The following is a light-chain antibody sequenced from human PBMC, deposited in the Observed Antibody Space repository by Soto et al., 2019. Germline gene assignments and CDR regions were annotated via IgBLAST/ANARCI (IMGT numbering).Light chain of an antibody. CDR3: QQSYSTPRT. Sequence: DIQMTQSPSSLSASVGDRVTITCRASQSISSYLTWYQQKPGKAPKLLIYAASSLQSGVPSRFSGSGSTTDFTLTINSQQPEDFATYYCQQSYSTPRTFGQGTELEIK. CDR1: QSISSY. CDR2: AAS. J-gene: IGKJ2*01. V-gene: IGKV1-39*01.